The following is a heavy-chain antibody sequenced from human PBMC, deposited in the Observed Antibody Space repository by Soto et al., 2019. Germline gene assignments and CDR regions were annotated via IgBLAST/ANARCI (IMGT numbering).Heavy chain of an antibody. J-gene: IGHJ3*02. CDR2: ISSSGSTI. V-gene: IGHV3-11*01. Sequence: GGSLRLSCAASGFTFSDYYMSWIRQAPGKGLEWVSYISSSGSTIYYADSVKGRFTISRDNAKNSLYLQMNSLRAEDTAVYYCAREGITIFGVVIQPNDAFDIWGQGTMVTVSS. D-gene: IGHD3-3*01. CDR1: GFTFSDYY. CDR3: AREGITIFGVVIQPNDAFDI.